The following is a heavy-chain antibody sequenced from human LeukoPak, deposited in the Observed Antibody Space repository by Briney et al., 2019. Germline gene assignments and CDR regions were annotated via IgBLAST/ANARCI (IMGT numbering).Heavy chain of an antibody. CDR3: ASGGAYYYDSSGYYDWFDP. CDR2: IYYSGST. D-gene: IGHD3-22*01. CDR1: GGSISSYY. V-gene: IGHV4-59*08. J-gene: IGHJ5*02. Sequence: PSETLSLTCTVSGGSISSYYWSWIRQPPGKGLEWIGYIYYSGSTNYNPSLKSRVTISVDTSKNQFSLKLSSVTAADTAVYYCASGGAYYYDSSGYYDWFDPWGQGTLVTVSS.